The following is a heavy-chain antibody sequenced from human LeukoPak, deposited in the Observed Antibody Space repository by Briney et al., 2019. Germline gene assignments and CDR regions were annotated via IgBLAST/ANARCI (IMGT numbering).Heavy chain of an antibody. Sequence: GGSLRLSCATSGFTFSSYGMHWVRQAPGKGLEWVAFIRYDGSNKYYADSVKGRFTISRDNSKNTLYLQMNSLRAEDTAVYYCAKVNWGSDAFDMWGQGTMVTVSS. CDR2: IRYDGSNK. CDR1: GFTFSSYG. V-gene: IGHV3-30*02. J-gene: IGHJ3*02. D-gene: IGHD7-27*01. CDR3: AKVNWGSDAFDM.